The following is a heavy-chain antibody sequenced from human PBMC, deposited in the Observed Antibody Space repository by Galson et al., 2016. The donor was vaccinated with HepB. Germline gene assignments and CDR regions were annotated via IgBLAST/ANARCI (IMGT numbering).Heavy chain of an antibody. D-gene: IGHD3-10*01. CDR2: ISSSGSTI. CDR3: ARVRDYYCSGSYPYFDY. J-gene: IGHJ4*02. CDR1: GFMFSDYY. Sequence: SLRLSCAASGFMFSDYYMSWIRQAPGKGLEWLSYISSSGSTIYSADSVRGRITISRDNAKNSVYLQMNSLRAEDTAVYYCARVRDYYCSGSYPYFDYGGQGTLVTVSS. V-gene: IGHV3-11*01.